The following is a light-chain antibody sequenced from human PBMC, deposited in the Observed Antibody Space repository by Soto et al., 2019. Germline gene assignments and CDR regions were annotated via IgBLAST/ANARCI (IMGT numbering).Light chain of an antibody. V-gene: IGKV3D-20*02. Sequence: IVLTQSPATLSLSPRERSTLSCRARQCLSSSCLAWYQQKPGQAPRLLIYDASNRATGIPARFSGSGSGTDFTLTISSLEPEDFAVYYCQQRSNWPPITFGQGTRLEI. CDR3: QQRSNWPPIT. J-gene: IGKJ5*01. CDR1: QCLSSSC. CDR2: DAS.